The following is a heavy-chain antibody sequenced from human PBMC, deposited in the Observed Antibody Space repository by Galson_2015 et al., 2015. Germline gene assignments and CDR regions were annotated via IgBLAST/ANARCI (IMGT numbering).Heavy chain of an antibody. CDR3: ARGTSGYSYGSDPYFDY. Sequence: SLRLSCAASGFTFSSYGMHWVRQAPGKGLEWVAVIWYDGSNKYYADSVKGRFTISRDNSKNTLYLQMNSLRAEDTAVYYCARGTSGYSYGSDPYFDYWGQGTLVTVSS. J-gene: IGHJ4*02. CDR2: IWYDGSNK. CDR1: GFTFSSYG. V-gene: IGHV3-33*01. D-gene: IGHD5-18*01.